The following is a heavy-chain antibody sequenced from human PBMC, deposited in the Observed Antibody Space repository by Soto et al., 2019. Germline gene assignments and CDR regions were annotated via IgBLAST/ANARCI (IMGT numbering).Heavy chain of an antibody. V-gene: IGHV1-69*01. CDR1: GGTFSSYA. CDR3: ARERGGGYSYGSDY. D-gene: IGHD5-18*01. CDR2: IIPIFGTA. Sequence: QVQLVQSGAEVKKLGSSVKVSCKASGGTFSSYAISWVRQAPGQGLELMGGIIPIFGTANYAQQFQGRVTITADESTSTAYMELSSLRSEDTAVYYCARERGGGYSYGSDYWGQGTLVTVSS. J-gene: IGHJ4*02.